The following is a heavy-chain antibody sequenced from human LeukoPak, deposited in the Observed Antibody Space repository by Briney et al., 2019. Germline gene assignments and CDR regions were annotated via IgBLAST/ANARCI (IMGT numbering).Heavy chain of an antibody. Sequence: PGRSLRLSCADSGFTFVDYAMQWVRQAPGKGLEWASGISWDSGSIGYADSVKGRFTISRDNAKNSLYLQMKSLRAADTALYYCAKDMEGAADYWGQGTLGTVSS. J-gene: IGHJ4*02. CDR3: AKDMEGAADY. CDR2: ISWDSGSI. V-gene: IGHV3-9*01. D-gene: IGHD1-26*01. CDR1: GFTFVDYA.